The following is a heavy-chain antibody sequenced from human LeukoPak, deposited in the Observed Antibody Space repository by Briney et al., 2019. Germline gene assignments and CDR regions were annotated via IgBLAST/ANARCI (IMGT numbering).Heavy chain of an antibody. D-gene: IGHD2-15*01. J-gene: IGHJ4*02. CDR1: GGSFSGYY. CDR2: INHSGST. V-gene: IGHV4-34*01. CDR3: ARYPYCSGGSCYSYCFDY. Sequence: SETLSLTCAVYGGSFSGYYWSWIRQPPGKGLEWIGEINHSGSTNYNPSLRSRVTISVDTSKNQFSLKLSSVTAADTAVYYCARYPYCSGGSCYSYCFDYWGQGTLVTVS.